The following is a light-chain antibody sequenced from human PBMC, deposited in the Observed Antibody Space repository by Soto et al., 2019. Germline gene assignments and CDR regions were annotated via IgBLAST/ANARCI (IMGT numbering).Light chain of an antibody. Sequence: DIQMTQSPSSLSASVGDRVTITCRASQGIRHYLAWYQQKPGKVPKLLIYEASNLQSGVPSRFRGGGSGTDFTLTISSLQPEDVATYYCQHTYDTPAFSGGTTVQVK. CDR1: QGIRHY. V-gene: IGKV1-27*01. CDR2: EAS. CDR3: QHTYDTPA. J-gene: IGKJ4*01.